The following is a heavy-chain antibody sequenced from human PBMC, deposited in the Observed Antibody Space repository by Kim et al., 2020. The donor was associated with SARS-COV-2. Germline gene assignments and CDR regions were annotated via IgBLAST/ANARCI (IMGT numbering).Heavy chain of an antibody. CDR3: ARRPHWYGDYADAFDI. D-gene: IGHD4-17*01. CDR1: GGSISSSSYY. CDR2: IYYSGST. Sequence: SETLSLTCTVSGGSISSSSYYWGWIRQPPGKGLEWIGSIYYSGSTYYNPSLKSRVTISVDTSKNQFSLKLSSVTAADTAVYYCARRPHWYGDYADAFDIWGQGTMVTVSS. J-gene: IGHJ3*02. V-gene: IGHV4-39*01.